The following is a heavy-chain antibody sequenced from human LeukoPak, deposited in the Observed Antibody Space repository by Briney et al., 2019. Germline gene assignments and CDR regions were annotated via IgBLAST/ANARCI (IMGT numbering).Heavy chain of an antibody. CDR3: ARDGSTGWHYFEY. CDR2: IYSDGGT. J-gene: IGHJ4*02. D-gene: IGHD6-19*01. CDR1: GFIVSTSY. Sequence: PGGSLRLSCAASGFIVSTSYMSWVRQAPGQGLEWVSVIYSDGGTSFAGNTYYADSVEGRFTISRDNSKNTLYLQMNSMGGEDTSLYYCARDGSTGWHYFEYWGQGALVTVSS. V-gene: IGHV3-23*03.